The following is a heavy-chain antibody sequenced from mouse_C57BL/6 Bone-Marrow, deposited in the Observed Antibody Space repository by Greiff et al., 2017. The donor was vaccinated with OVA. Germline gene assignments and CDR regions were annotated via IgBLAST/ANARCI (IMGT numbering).Heavy chain of an antibody. CDR2: IYPGGGYT. J-gene: IGHJ4*01. CDR3: ARCGYYAMDY. CDR1: GYTFTNYW. V-gene: IGHV1-63*01. Sequence: QVQLKESGAELVRPGTSVKMSCKASGYTFTNYWIGWAKQRPGHGLEWIGDIYPGGGYTTYNEKFKGKATLTADKSSSTAYMQFSSLTSEDAAIYYCARCGYYAMDYWGQGTSVTVSS.